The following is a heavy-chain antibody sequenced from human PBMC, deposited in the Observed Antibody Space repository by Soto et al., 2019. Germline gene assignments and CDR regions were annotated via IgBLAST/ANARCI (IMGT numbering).Heavy chain of an antibody. D-gene: IGHD5-12*01. Sequence: QVQLVLSGAEVKKPGSSVKVSCKASGGTFSSYTISWVRQAPGQGLEWMGRIIPILGIANYAQKFQGRVTITADKSTSTAYMELSSLRSEDTAVYYCARDTGVDIVATHLTGGDLFDYWGQGTLVTVSS. CDR3: ARDTGVDIVATHLTGGDLFDY. CDR1: GGTFSSYT. V-gene: IGHV1-69*08. J-gene: IGHJ4*02. CDR2: IIPILGIA.